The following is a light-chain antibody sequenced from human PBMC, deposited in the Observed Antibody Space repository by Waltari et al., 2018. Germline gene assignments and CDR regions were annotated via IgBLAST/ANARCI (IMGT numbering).Light chain of an antibody. V-gene: IGLV2-14*03. CDR1: SSDVGGYNY. Sequence: QSALTQPASVSGSPGQSITISCTGTSSDVGGYNYVSWYQQHPGKAPKLMIYEVSNRPSGVSNRFSGSKSGNMASLTISGLQADDEADYYCSSYTSTTHVVFGGGTKLTVL. CDR3: SSYTSTTHVV. J-gene: IGLJ2*01. CDR2: EVS.